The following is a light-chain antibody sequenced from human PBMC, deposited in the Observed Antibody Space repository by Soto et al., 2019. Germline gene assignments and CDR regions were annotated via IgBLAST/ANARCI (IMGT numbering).Light chain of an antibody. CDR3: SSYTTTRSYV. V-gene: IGLV2-14*01. CDR1: SSDVGGYNY. J-gene: IGLJ1*01. CDR2: DVS. Sequence: LTQPASVSGSPGQWIAISCYGTSSDVGGYNYVSWYQQHPGGVPKLMIYDVSNRPSGISDRFSASKSGNTASLTISRLQAEDEADYYCSSYTTTRSYVFGTGTKVTVL.